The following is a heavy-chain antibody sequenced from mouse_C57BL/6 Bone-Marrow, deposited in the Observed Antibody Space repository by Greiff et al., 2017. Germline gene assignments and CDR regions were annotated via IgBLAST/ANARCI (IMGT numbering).Heavy chain of an antibody. CDR2: IWRGGST. CDR1: GFSLTSYG. D-gene: IGHD1-1*01. V-gene: IGHV2-5*01. Sequence: QVQLQQSGPGLVQPSQSLSITCTVSGFSLTSYGVHWVRQSPGKGLEWLGVIWRGGSTDYNAAFMFSLGILKDHSTSQVFFKMNSLQAEDTAIYYCAKHGGYGSTFYAMDYWGQGTSVTVSS. J-gene: IGHJ4*01. CDR3: AKHGGYGSTFYAMDY.